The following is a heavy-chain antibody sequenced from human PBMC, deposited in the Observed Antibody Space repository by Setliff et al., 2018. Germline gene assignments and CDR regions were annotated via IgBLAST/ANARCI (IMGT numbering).Heavy chain of an antibody. CDR3: AKDIVVVPAATFDFWSGSYYMDV. CDR2: IKQDGSEK. D-gene: IGHD2-2*01. CDR1: GFTFSRYW. J-gene: IGHJ6*03. V-gene: IGHV3-7*01. Sequence: PGGSLRLSCAASGFTFSRYWMSWVRQAPGKGLEWVANIKQDGSEKYYVDSVKGRFTTSRDNAKNSLYLQMNSLRAEDTAVYYCAKDIVVVPAATFDFWSGSYYMDVWGKGTTVTVSS.